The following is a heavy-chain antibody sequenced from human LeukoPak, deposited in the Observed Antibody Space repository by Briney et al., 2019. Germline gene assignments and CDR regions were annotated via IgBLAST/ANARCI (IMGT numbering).Heavy chain of an antibody. CDR1: GGSISSSSYY. CDR2: IYYSGST. J-gene: IGHJ4*02. V-gene: IGHV4-39*07. Sequence: SETLSLTCTVSGGSISSSSYYWGWIRQPPGKGLEWIGSIYYSGSTYYNPSLKSRVTISVDTSKNQFSLKLSSVTAADTAVYYCARLSVTTGSVVDYWGQGTLVTVSS. CDR3: ARLSVTTGSVVDY. D-gene: IGHD4-11*01.